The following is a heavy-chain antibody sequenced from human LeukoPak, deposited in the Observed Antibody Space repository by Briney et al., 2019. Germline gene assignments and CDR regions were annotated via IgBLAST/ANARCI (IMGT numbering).Heavy chain of an antibody. CDR2: IYYSGST. V-gene: IGHV4-39*01. D-gene: IGHD6-19*01. J-gene: IGHJ5*02. CDR3: ARRRRRGIAVAGTGFDP. Sequence: SETLSLTCTVSGGSISSSSYYWGWIRQPPGKGLEWIGSIYYSGSTHYNPSLKSRVTISVDTSKNQFSLKVSSVTAADTAVYYCARRRRRGIAVAGTGFDPWGQGTLVTVSS. CDR1: GGSISSSSYY.